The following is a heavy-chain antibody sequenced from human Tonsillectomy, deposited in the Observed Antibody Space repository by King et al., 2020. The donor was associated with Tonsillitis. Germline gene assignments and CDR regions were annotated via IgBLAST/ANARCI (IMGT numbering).Heavy chain of an antibody. V-gene: IGHV3-23*04. Sequence: VQLVESGGGLVQPGGSLRLSCAASGFTFSSYAMSWVRQAPGKGLEWVSAISGSGGSTYYADSVKGRFTISRDNSKNTLYLQMNSLRAEDTAVYYCAKVYYDSSGYSYLKSEYYYYYGMDVWGQGTTVTVSS. CDR2: ISGSGGST. CDR3: AKVYYDSSGYSYLKSEYYYYYGMDV. J-gene: IGHJ6*02. D-gene: IGHD3-22*01. CDR1: GFTFSSYA.